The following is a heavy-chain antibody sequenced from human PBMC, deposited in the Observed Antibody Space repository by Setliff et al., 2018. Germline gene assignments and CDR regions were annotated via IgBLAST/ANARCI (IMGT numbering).Heavy chain of an antibody. Sequence: ASETLSLTCTVSGASITNINYYWGLIRQPPGKGLEWIGSIFYSGRTFYNPSLKSRVTISVDTSKNQFSLTLSSVTAADTAVYYCARTGTYRYFDYWGQGALVTVSS. V-gene: IGHV4-39*01. CDR2: IFYSGRT. CDR1: GASITNINYY. CDR3: ARTGTYRYFDY. J-gene: IGHJ4*02. D-gene: IGHD1-1*01.